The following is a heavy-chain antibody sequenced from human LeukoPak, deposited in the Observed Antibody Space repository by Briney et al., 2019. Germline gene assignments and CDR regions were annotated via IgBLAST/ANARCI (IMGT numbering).Heavy chain of an antibody. J-gene: IGHJ4*02. V-gene: IGHV4-34*01. Sequence: SETLSLTCAVYGVSFSGYYWSWIRQPPGKGLEWIGEINHSGSTNYNPSLKSRVTISVDTSTNQSSLRLSSVTAADTAVYYCARRGYYDFWSGYYFPYWGQGTLVTVSS. CDR2: INHSGST. CDR3: ARRGYYDFWSGYYFPY. CDR1: GVSFSGYY. D-gene: IGHD3-3*01.